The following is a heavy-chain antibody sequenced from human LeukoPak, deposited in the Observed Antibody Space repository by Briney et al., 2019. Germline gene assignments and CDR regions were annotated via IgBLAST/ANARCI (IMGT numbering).Heavy chain of an antibody. D-gene: IGHD4-17*01. Sequence: PSETLSLTCTVSGGSISSYYWSWIRQPPGKGLEWIGYIYYSGSTNCNPSLKSRVTISVDTSKNQFSLKLSSVTAADTAVYYCARATPDCGDYLDYLVQGTL. V-gene: IGHV4-59*01. CDR3: ARATPDCGDYLDY. CDR1: GGSISSYY. CDR2: IYYSGST. J-gene: IGHJ4*02.